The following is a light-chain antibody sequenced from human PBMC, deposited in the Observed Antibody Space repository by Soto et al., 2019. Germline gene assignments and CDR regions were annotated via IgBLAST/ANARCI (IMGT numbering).Light chain of an antibody. CDR1: QNININ. CDR2: GAS. Sequence: EIVMTQSPVILSVSPGERATLSCRASQNININLAWYQQRPGQAPRVLIYGASSRASGIPDRFSGSGSGTDFTLTIIRLEPDDFAFYYCQQYKDWPPLTFGGGTSVDMK. V-gene: IGKV3D-15*01. J-gene: IGKJ4*01. CDR3: QQYKDWPPLT.